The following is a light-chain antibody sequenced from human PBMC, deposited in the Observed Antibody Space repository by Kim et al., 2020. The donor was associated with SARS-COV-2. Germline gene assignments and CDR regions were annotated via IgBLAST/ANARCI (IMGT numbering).Light chain of an antibody. J-gene: IGKJ4*01. Sequence: KPGQSPQLLMYEVSSRFSGVPDRFSGSGSGTDFTLTISRVEAEDVGVYYCMQGIQSLTFGGGTKVDIK. CDR3: MQGIQSLT. CDR2: EVS. V-gene: IGKV2-29*02.